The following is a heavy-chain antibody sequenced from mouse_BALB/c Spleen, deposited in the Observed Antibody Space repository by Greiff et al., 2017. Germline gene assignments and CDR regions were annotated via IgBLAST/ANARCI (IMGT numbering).Heavy chain of an antibody. Sequence: QVHVKQSGAELVRPGVSVKISCKGSGYTFTDYAMHWVKQSHAKSLEWIGVISTYYGDASYNQKFKGKATMTVDKSSSTAYMELARLTSEDSAIYYCARSGTVVATDAMDYWGQGTSVTVSS. CDR1: GYTFTDYA. V-gene: IGHV1S137*01. CDR3: ARSGTVVATDAMDY. D-gene: IGHD1-1*01. CDR2: ISTYYGDA. J-gene: IGHJ4*01.